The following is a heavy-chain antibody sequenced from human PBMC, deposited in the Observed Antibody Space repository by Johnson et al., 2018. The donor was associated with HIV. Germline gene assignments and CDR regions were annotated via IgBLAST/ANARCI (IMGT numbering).Heavy chain of an antibody. V-gene: IGHV3-74*02. CDR1: GFTFNTNW. Sequence: VQLVESGGGLVQPGGSLRLSCVGSGFTFNTNWMHWVRQAPGKGLVWVSRINSDGSSTSYADSVKGRFTISRDNAKNTLYLQMDSLGAEDTAVYYCAIVQLLADDVFNIWGQGTMVTVSS. CDR2: INSDGSST. D-gene: IGHD3-10*01. J-gene: IGHJ3*02. CDR3: AIVQLLADDVFNI.